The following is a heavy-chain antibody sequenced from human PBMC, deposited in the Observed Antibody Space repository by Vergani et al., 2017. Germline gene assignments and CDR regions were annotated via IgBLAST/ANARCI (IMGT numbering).Heavy chain of an antibody. V-gene: IGHV4-4*03. CDR3: ATIGYRRFGYYFYY. CDR1: GDSISSNNC. Sequence: QVQLQESGPGLVKPPGTLSLNCAVSGDSISSNNCWTWVRRPPGKGLEWIGEICHTEDTKYRPSLKSRVTVSVDESRNLFSLRLNSLTAADTAVYYCATIGYRRFGYYFYYWVQGSLVTVSS. D-gene: IGHD2-2*02. J-gene: IGHJ4*02. CDR2: ICHTEDT.